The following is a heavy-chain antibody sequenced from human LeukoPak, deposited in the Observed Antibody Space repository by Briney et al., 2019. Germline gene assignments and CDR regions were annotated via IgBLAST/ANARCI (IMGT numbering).Heavy chain of an antibody. J-gene: IGHJ4*02. V-gene: IGHV3-11*01. CDR2: ISSSGSTI. CDR1: GFTFSDYY. CDR3: ARELTMVRVPDY. Sequence: IPGGSLRLSCAAPGFTFSDYYMSWIRQAPGKGLEWVSYISSSGSTIYYADSVKGRFTISRDNAKNSLYLQMNSLRAEDTAVYYCARELTMVRVPDYWGQGTLVTVSS. D-gene: IGHD3-10*01.